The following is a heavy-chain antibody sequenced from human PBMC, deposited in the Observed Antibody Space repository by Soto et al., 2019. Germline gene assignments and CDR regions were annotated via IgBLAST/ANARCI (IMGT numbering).Heavy chain of an antibody. Sequence: GGSLRLSCAASGFTFSSYAMSWIRQAPGKGLEWVAAIDGGGGSTFYADSVTGRFTLSRDNSKNTLYLQMNSLTADDTAVYYCGEYSYDTSTCSLDSWGQGTLVTVSS. D-gene: IGHD3-22*01. CDR3: GEYSYDTSTCSLDS. J-gene: IGHJ4*02. V-gene: IGHV3-23*01. CDR1: GFTFSSYA. CDR2: IDGGGGST.